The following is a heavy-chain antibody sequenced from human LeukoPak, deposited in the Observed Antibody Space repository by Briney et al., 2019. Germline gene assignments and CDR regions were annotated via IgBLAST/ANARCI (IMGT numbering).Heavy chain of an antibody. D-gene: IGHD4-23*01. CDR2: IYYSGST. J-gene: IGHJ4*02. CDR3: ARDLLNEGNHLDY. Sequence: KTSETLSLTCTVSDGSISIYYWSWIRQPPGKGLEWIGYIYYSGSTYYNPSLKSRVTISVDTSKNQFSLKLSSVTAADTAVYYCARDLLNEGNHLDYWGQGTLVTVSS. V-gene: IGHV4-30-4*08. CDR1: DGSISIYY.